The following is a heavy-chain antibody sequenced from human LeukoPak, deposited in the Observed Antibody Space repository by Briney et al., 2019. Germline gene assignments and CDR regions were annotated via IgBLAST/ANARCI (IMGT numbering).Heavy chain of an antibody. CDR3: ARDQRYCSSSSCPWEPFDY. J-gene: IGHJ4*02. CDR2: IKQDGSEK. D-gene: IGHD2-2*01. Sequence: GGSLRLSCAASGFTFSSYWMSWIRQAPGKGLEWVANIKQDGSEKYYVDSVKGRFTISRDNAKNSLYLQMNSLRAEDTAVYYCARDQRYCSSSSCPWEPFDYWGQGTLVTVSS. V-gene: IGHV3-7*05. CDR1: GFTFSSYW.